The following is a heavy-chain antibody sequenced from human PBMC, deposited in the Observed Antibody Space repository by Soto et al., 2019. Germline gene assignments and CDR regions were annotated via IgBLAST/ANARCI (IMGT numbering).Heavy chain of an antibody. CDR3: ARGHYYGSGSYFDY. J-gene: IGHJ4*02. D-gene: IGHD3-10*01. V-gene: IGHV4-59*01. CDR2: IYYSGST. Sequence: SETLSLTCTVSGGSISSYYWSWIRQPPGKGLEWIGYIYYSGSTNYNPSLKSRVTISVDTYKNQFALKLSSVTAADTAVYYCARGHYYGSGSYFDYWGQGTLVTVSS. CDR1: GGSISSYY.